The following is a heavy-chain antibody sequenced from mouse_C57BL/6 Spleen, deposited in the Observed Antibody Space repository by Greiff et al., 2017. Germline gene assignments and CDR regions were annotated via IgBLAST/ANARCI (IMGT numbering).Heavy chain of an antibody. D-gene: IGHD1-1*01. V-gene: IGHV1-55*01. CDR1: GYTFTSYW. CDR2: IYPGSGST. Sequence: QVQLQQPGAELVKPGASVKMSCKASGYTFTSYWITWVKQRPGQGLEWIGDIYPGSGSTNYNEKFKSKATLTVDTSSSPAYMQLSSLTSEDSAVYYGASPYYGSSYGFAYWGQGTLVTVSA. J-gene: IGHJ3*01. CDR3: ASPYYGSSYGFAY.